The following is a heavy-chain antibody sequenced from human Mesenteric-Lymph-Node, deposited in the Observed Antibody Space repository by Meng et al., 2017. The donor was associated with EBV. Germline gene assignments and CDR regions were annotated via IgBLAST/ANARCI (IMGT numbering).Heavy chain of an antibody. CDR3: ARGGDYHDY. Sequence: VQLSGSGSGLVKPLHILSPFFFVSGDSVSSDEFSWSWIRQPPGKGLEWIGFIYHAGATNYNPSLKSRVTLSIDKSQNQFSLRLSSVSAADTAVYYCARGGDYHDYWGQGILVTVSS. CDR2: IYHAGAT. V-gene: IGHV4-30-2*01. J-gene: IGHJ4*02. CDR1: GDSVSSDEFS.